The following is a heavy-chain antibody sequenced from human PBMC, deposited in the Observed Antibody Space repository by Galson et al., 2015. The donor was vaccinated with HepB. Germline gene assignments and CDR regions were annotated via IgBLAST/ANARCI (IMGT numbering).Heavy chain of an antibody. CDR1: GGTFSSYT. J-gene: IGHJ3*02. CDR2: IIPILGIA. V-gene: IGHV1-69*04. D-gene: IGHD3-22*01. CDR3: ARDRPTRYYYDSSGYPDAFDI. Sequence: SVKVSCKASGGTFSSYTISWVRQAPGQGLEWMGRIIPILGIANYAQKFQGRVTITADKSTSTAYMELSSLRSEDTAVYYCARDRPTRYYYDSSGYPDAFDIWGQGTMVTVSS.